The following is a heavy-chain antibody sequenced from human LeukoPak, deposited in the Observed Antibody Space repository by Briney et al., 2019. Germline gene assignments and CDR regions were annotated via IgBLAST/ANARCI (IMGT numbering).Heavy chain of an antibody. Sequence: ASVKDSCKASGYAFTNVGITWVRQAPGQGLEWLGWISTFNGNTNYAQILQDKVTMTTDTSTNTAYLEVRSLSSDDTAVYYCARRHLIGNGYLDRWGQGTLVTVSS. J-gene: IGHJ4*02. CDR3: ARRHLIGNGYLDR. D-gene: IGHD4-23*01. CDR1: GYAFTNVG. V-gene: IGHV1-18*01. CDR2: ISTFNGNT.